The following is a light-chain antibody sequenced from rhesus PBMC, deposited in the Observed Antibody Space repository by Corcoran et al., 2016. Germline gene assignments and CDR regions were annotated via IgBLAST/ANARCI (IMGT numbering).Light chain of an antibody. Sequence: DIQMTQSPSSLSASAGDRVTITCRASQTISTYLNWYQQKPGKTPKRLIYTASSLESGVPSRFSGSGSGTEFTLTISSLQPEDSATYYCLQYNTNPYSFGPGTEVEIK. CDR3: LQYNTNPYS. V-gene: IGKV1-43*01. CDR2: TAS. CDR1: QTISTY. J-gene: IGKJ2*01.